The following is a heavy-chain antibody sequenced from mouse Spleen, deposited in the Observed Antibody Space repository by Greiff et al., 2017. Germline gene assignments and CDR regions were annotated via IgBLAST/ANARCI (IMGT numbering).Heavy chain of an antibody. CDR3: ARLSPLIF. V-gene: IGHV14-3*02. J-gene: IGHJ2*01. CDR1: GFHIKDTY. CDR2: IDPANGNT. Sequence: VQLKQSGAELVKPGASVKLSCKASGFHIKDTYMHWVKQRPEQGLEWIGRIDPANGNTKYDPKFQGKATITAETSSNTAYLQLSSLTSEDTAVYYCARLSPLIFWGQGTTLTVSS. D-gene: IGHD2-4*01.